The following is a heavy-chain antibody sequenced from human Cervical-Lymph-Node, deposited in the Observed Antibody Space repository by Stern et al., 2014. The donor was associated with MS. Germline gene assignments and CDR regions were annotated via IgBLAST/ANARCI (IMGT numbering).Heavy chain of an antibody. CDR2: ISADSGAT. CDR1: GYTFTSYG. Sequence: VQLVESGTEVKKPGASLIVSCKASGYTFTSYGICWVRQAPGQGLEWVGWISADSGATKYVQNLRDRITLTRDTSAGTAYMELRTLRYEDTAVYYCARDKMHAFDYWGQGTLVSVSS. CDR3: ARDKMHAFDY. J-gene: IGHJ4*02. D-gene: IGHD2-8*01. V-gene: IGHV1-18*01.